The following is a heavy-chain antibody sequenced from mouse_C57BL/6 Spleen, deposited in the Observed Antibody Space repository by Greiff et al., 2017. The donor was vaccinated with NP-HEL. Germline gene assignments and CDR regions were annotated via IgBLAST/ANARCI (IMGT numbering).Heavy chain of an antibody. D-gene: IGHD4-1*01. CDR3: ARLGVNFDY. CDR1: GYAFSSSW. Sequence: VQLQQSGPELVKPGASVKISCKASGYAFSSSWMNWVKQRPGKGLEWIGRIYPGDGDTNYNGKFKGKATLTADKSSSTAYMQLSSLTSEDSAVYFCARLGVNFDYWGQGTTLTVSS. J-gene: IGHJ2*01. CDR2: IYPGDGDT. V-gene: IGHV1-82*01.